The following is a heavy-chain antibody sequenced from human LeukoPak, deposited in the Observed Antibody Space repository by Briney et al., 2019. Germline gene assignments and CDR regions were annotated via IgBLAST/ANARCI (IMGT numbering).Heavy chain of an antibody. V-gene: IGHV3-7*01. CDR2: IKQGGSEI. Sequence: GGSLRLSCSASGFTFSRFWMSWVRQAPGKGLEYVALIKQGGSEIFHMDSVKGRFTISRDDATNSLYLQMNSLRVEDTALYYCARDRESESDSEGDYWGQGTLVTVYS. CDR1: GFTFSRFW. CDR3: ARDRESESDSEGDY. J-gene: IGHJ4*02. D-gene: IGHD4-11*01.